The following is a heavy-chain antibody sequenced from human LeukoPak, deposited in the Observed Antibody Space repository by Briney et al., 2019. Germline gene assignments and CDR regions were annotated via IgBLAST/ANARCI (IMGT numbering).Heavy chain of an antibody. CDR1: GFTVSSNY. J-gene: IGHJ4*02. V-gene: IGHV3-53*01. CDR3: ARDHTNSGYDY. D-gene: IGHD5-12*01. CDR2: IYSGSST. Sequence: GGSLRLSCAASGFTVSSNYMSWVRQAPGKGLEWVSVIYSGSSTYYADSVKGRFTISRDNSKNTLYLQMNSLRAEDTALYYCARDHTNSGYDYWGQGTLVTVSS.